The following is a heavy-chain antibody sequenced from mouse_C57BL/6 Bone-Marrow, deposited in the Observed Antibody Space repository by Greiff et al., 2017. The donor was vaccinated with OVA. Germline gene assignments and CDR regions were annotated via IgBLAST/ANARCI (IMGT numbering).Heavy chain of an antibody. CDR1: GFTFSDYY. J-gene: IGHJ3*01. CDR2: INYDGSST. D-gene: IGHD1-1*01. V-gene: IGHV5-16*01. Sequence: EVKLMESEGGLVQPGSSMKLSCTASGFTFSDYYMAWVRQVPEKGLEWVANINYDGSSTYYLDSLKSRFIISRDNAKNILYLQMSSLKSEDTATYYCARDNPYYGSSYGCAYWGQGTLVTVSA. CDR3: ARDNPYYGSSYGCAY.